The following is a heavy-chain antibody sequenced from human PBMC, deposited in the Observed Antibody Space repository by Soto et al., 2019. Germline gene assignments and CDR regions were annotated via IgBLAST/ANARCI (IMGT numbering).Heavy chain of an antibody. CDR2: IYKSATT. CDR1: GGSISTYY. CDR3: ARGRYCLTGRCFPNWFDS. Sequence: SETLSLTCTVSGGSISTYYWNWIRQPPGKGLESIGYIYKSATTYYNPSFESRVAISVDTSKSQFSLNVTSVTAADTAVYFCARGRYCLTGRCFPNWFDSWGQGALVTVSS. V-gene: IGHV4-4*08. J-gene: IGHJ5*01. D-gene: IGHD7-27*01.